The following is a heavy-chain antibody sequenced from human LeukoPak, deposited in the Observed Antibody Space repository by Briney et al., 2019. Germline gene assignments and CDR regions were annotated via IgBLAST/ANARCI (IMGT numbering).Heavy chain of an antibody. CDR1: GFTFSSYS. D-gene: IGHD1-26*01. CDR3: AKDRIIVIPGPYSWLDS. V-gene: IGHV3-48*01. J-gene: IGHJ5*01. Sequence: WGSLRLSCAASGFTFSSYSMNWVRQAPGKGLEWVSQISCTSSTIYYADSVKGRFTISRDNSNNTLYLQMNSLRAEDTALYFCAKDRIIVIPGPYSWLDSWGQGALVTVSS. CDR2: ISCTSSTI.